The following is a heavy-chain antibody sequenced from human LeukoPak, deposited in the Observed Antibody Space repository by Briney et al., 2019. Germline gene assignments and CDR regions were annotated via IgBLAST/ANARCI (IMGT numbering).Heavy chain of an antibody. Sequence: ASVKVSCKASGYTFTGYYMHWVRQAPGQGLEWMGRINPNSGGTNYAQKFQGRVTMTRDTSTSTVYMELSSPRSEDTAVYYCARERIAVAGIPFDYWGQGTLVTVSS. J-gene: IGHJ4*02. V-gene: IGHV1-2*06. CDR2: INPNSGGT. CDR3: ARERIAVAGIPFDY. CDR1: GYTFTGYY. D-gene: IGHD6-19*01.